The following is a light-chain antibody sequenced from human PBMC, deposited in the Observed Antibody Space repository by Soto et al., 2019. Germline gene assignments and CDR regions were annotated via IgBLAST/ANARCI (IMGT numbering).Light chain of an antibody. J-gene: IGKJ1*01. Sequence: EIVLTQSPGTLSSSPGERATLSCRASQSVSSSYLAWYQQKPGQAPRLLIYAASSRATGIPDRFSGSGSGTDFTLTINRLEPEDFAVYYCHQYGSLPRTFGQGTKVEIK. CDR3: HQYGSLPRT. CDR2: AAS. V-gene: IGKV3-20*01. CDR1: QSVSSSY.